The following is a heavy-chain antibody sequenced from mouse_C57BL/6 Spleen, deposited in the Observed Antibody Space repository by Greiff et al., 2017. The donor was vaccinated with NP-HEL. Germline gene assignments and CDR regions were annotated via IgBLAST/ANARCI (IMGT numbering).Heavy chain of an antibody. V-gene: IGHV5-4*01. J-gene: IGHJ4*01. CDR3: ARSGRQPPAMGY. Sequence: EVHLVESGGGLVKPGGSLKLSCAASGFTFSSYAMSWVRQTPEKRLEWVATISDGGSYTYYPDNVKGRFTISRDNAKNNLYLQMSHLKSEDTAMYYCARSGRQPPAMGYWGQGTSVTVSS. D-gene: IGHD3-2*01. CDR1: GFTFSSYA. CDR2: ISDGGSYT.